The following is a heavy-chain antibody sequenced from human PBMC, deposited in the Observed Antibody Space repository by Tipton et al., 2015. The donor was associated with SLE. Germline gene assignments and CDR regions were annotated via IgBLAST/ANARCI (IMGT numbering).Heavy chain of an antibody. CDR3: ARLLLKPSRCMDV. J-gene: IGHJ6*03. CDR1: GFTLSSFW. V-gene: IGHV3-7*01. D-gene: IGHD2-15*01. CDR2: LKPDGTEE. Sequence: SLRLSCAASGFTLSSFWMTWVRQVPGKGLESVAKLKPDGTEENYLDSVKGRFTIFRDNAKNSLHLQMNNLRAEDTAVYYCARLLLKPSRCMDVWGKGTTVTVSS.